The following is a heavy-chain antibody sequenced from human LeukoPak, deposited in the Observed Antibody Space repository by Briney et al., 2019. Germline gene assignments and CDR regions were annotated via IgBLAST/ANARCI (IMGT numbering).Heavy chain of an antibody. CDR1: GGTFSSHA. J-gene: IGHJ4*02. D-gene: IGHD4-23*01. CDR3: ARGWLAETTVVTPYNY. CDR2: IIPLFGTA. V-gene: IGHV1-69*01. Sequence: SVKVSCKASGGTFSSHAISWVRQAPGQGLEWMGGIIPLFGTANYAQKFQGRVTITAVESMSTAYMELSSLRSEDTAVYYCARGWLAETTVVTPYNYWGQGTLVTVSS.